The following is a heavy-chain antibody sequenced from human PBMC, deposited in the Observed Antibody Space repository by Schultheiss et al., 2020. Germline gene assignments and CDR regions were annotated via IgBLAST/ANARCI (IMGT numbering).Heavy chain of an antibody. CDR3: ARGYDFWSGREINYYFYMDV. CDR2: ISGSGGST. J-gene: IGHJ6*03. Sequence: GGSLRLSCAASGFTFSSYAMSWVRQAPGKGLEWVSAISGSGGSTYYADSVKGRFTISRDNSKNTLYLQMNSLRAEDTAVYYCARGYDFWSGREINYYFYMDVWGKGTTVTVSS. D-gene: IGHD3-3*01. CDR1: GFTFSSYA. V-gene: IGHV3-23*01.